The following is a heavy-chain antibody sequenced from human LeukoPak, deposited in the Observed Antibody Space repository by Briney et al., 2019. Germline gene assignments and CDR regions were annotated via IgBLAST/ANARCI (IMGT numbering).Heavy chain of an antibody. CDR1: GGSISSYY. CDR3: ARQMSPQLTGGWYFDL. CDR2: IYYSGST. J-gene: IGHJ2*01. Sequence: PSETLSLTCTVSGGSISSYYWSWIRQPPGKGLEWIGYIYYSGSTNYNPSLKSRVTISVDTSKNQFSLNLSSVTAADTAVYYCARQMSPQLTGGWYFDLWGRGTPVTVSS. D-gene: IGHD7-27*01. V-gene: IGHV4-59*08.